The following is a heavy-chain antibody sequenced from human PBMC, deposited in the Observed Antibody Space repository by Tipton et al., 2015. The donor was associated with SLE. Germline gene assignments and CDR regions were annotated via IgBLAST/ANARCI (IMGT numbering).Heavy chain of an antibody. Sequence: LRLSCTVSGGSISSSSYYWGWIRQPPGKGLEWIGSIYYSGSTHYNPSLKSRVTISVDTSKNQFSLKLSSVTAADTAVYYCARLIAAAVNFDYWGQGTLVTVSS. CDR3: ARLIAAAVNFDY. V-gene: IGHV4-39*01. CDR1: GGSISSSSYY. CDR2: IYYSGST. D-gene: IGHD6-13*01. J-gene: IGHJ4*02.